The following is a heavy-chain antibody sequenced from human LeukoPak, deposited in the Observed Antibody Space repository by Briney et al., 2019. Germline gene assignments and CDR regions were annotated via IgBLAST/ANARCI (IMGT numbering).Heavy chain of an antibody. CDR3: ARDRGYSYGYGMDV. CDR1: GCSIINHY. CDR2: IYYSWST. Sequence: SETLSLTCTVSGCSIINHYWNWFRQPPGKELEWIGYIYYSWSTNYNPSLKSRITISVDTSKHQFSLNLSSVAAADTAVYYCARDRGYSYGYGMDVWGKGTTVTVSS. D-gene: IGHD5-18*01. V-gene: IGHV4-59*11. J-gene: IGHJ6*04.